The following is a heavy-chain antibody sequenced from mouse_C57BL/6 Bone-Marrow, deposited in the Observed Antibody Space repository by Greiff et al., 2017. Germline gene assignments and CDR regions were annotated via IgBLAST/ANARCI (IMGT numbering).Heavy chain of an antibody. CDR3: ARRDGYSERFAY. D-gene: IGHD2-3*01. V-gene: IGHV5-6*02. Sequence: EVTLVESGGDLVKPGGSLKLSCAASGFTFSSYGMSWVRQTPDKRLEWVATISSGGSYTYYPDSVKGRFTISRDNAKNTLYLQMSSLKSEDTAMYYCARRDGYSERFAYWGQGTLVTVSA. CDR1: GFTFSSYG. J-gene: IGHJ3*01. CDR2: ISSGGSYT.